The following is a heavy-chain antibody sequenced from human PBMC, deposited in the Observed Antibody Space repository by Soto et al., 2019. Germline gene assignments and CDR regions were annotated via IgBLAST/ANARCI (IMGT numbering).Heavy chain of an antibody. CDR1: GGSFSGYY. J-gene: IGHJ2*01. V-gene: IGHV4-34*01. Sequence: QVQLQQWGAGLLKPSETLSLTCAVYGGSFSGYYWSWIRQPPGKGLEWFREINHSGSTNYNPSLKSRVTISVATSKNQFSLKLSSVTAADTAVYYCARGQWYYYDSSGYYHWYFDLWGRGTLVTVSS. CDR3: ARGQWYYYDSSGYYHWYFDL. CDR2: INHSGST. D-gene: IGHD3-22*01.